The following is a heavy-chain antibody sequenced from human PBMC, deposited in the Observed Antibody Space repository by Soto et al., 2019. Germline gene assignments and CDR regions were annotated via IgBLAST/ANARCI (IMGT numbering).Heavy chain of an antibody. CDR3: AKGGRQWLVTSDFNY. CDR2: VSHDGRNT. J-gene: IGHJ4*02. V-gene: IGHV3-30*18. CDR1: GFTFSDYA. Sequence: VQLVESGGGVVQPGRSLRLSCAASGFTFSDYAMHWVRQAPGKGLEWVAVVSHDGRNTHYADSVKGRFTISRDSSMNTVSLEMTSLRAEDTAVYYGAKGGRQWLVTSDFNYWGQGALVTVSS. D-gene: IGHD6-19*01.